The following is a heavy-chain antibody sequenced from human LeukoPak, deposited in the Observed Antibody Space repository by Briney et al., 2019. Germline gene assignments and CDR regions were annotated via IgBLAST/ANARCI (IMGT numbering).Heavy chain of an antibody. CDR1: VSTLNTYW. CDR3: ARETRGTVGSY. J-gene: IGHJ4*02. Sequence: PGGSLRLSCAASVSTLNTYWMTWFRQTPGQGLEWVASLKQDGSDKYYVDSVKGRFTISRDNAENSLYLQMNSLRAEDTAVYYCARETRGTVGSYWGRGTLVTVSS. D-gene: IGHD4-23*01. CDR2: LKQDGSDK. V-gene: IGHV3-7*05.